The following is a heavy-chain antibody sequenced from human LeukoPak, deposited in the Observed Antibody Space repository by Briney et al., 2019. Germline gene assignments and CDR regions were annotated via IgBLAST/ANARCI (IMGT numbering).Heavy chain of an antibody. CDR3: ARELTIFGDVNWFDP. CDR2: IYYSGST. CDR1: GGSISSSSYY. Sequence: SETLSLTCTVSGGSISSSSYYWSWIRQPPGKGLEWIGYIYYSGSTNYNPSLKSRVTISVDTSKNQFSLKLSSVTAADTAVYYCARELTIFGDVNWFDPWGQGTLVTVSS. D-gene: IGHD3-3*01. V-gene: IGHV4-61*01. J-gene: IGHJ5*02.